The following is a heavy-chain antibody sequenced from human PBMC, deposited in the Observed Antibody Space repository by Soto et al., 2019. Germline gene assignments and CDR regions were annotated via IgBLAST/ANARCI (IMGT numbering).Heavy chain of an antibody. D-gene: IGHD6-6*01. CDR1: GFTFSSYS. Sequence: GESLKISCAASGFTFSSYSMNWVRQAPGKGLEWVSSISSSSSYIYYADSVKGRFTISRDNAKNSLYLQMNSLRAEDTAVYYCARDAGIAARLAFDIWGQGTMVTVSS. CDR3: ARDAGIAARLAFDI. J-gene: IGHJ3*02. CDR2: ISSSSSYI. V-gene: IGHV3-21*01.